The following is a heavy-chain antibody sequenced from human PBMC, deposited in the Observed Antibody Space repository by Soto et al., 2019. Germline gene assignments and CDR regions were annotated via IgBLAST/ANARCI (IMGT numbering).Heavy chain of an antibody. CDR2: AASRGGT. J-gene: IGHJ4*02. CDR1: GGSIANNNYF. D-gene: IGHD2-15*01. V-gene: IGHV4-39*01. CDR3: ARVVVGATSHSDFDS. Sequence: QLQLQESRPGLVRPSETLSLTCTVSGGSIANNNYFWGWIRQPPGKGLEWIGSAASRGGTYKNPSLKSRLTISVDTAKNQFSLKLTSGTAADTAVYYCARVVVGATSHSDFDSWGQGTLVTVSS.